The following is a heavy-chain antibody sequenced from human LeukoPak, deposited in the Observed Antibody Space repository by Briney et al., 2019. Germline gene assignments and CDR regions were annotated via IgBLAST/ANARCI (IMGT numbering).Heavy chain of an antibody. V-gene: IGHV3-73*01. CDR2: IRSKTNSYAT. J-gene: IGHJ4*02. Sequence: PGGSLRLSCAAPGFTFSVSAVHWVRQASGKGLEWVGRIRSKTNSYATAYAASVKGRFTISRDDSKNTAYLQMNSLKTEDTAVYYCTRYSLAGLDYWGQGTLVTVSS. D-gene: IGHD2-15*01. CDR1: GFTFSVSA. CDR3: TRYSLAGLDY.